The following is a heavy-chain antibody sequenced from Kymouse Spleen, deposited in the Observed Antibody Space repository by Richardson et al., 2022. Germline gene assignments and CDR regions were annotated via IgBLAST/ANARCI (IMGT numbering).Heavy chain of an antibody. Sequence: EVQLVESGGGLVKPGGSLRLSCAASGFTFSSYSMNWVRQAPGKGLEWVSSISSSSSYIYYADSVKGRFTISRDNAKNSLYLQMNSLRAEDTAVYYCAREGENGQLVNFDYWGQGTLVTVSS. CDR3: AREGENGQLVNFDY. CDR2: ISSSSSYI. CDR1: GFTFSSYS. D-gene: IGHD6-6*01. J-gene: IGHJ4*02. V-gene: IGHV3-21*03.